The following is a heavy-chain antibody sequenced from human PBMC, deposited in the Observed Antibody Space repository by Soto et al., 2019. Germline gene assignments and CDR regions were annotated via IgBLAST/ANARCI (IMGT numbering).Heavy chain of an antibody. CDR1: GFTLSDHY. D-gene: IGHD2-8*01. CDR3: ARWTNGACGP. CDR2: TKNKAQGYTT. V-gene: IGHV3-72*01. J-gene: IGHJ5*02. Sequence: GGSLRLSCAASGFTLSDHYMDWVRQAPGNGLEWVGRTKNKAQGYTTEYAASVKGRFTISRDDSENSLYLQMSSLETGDTAVYYCARWTNGACGPWGQGTLVTVSS.